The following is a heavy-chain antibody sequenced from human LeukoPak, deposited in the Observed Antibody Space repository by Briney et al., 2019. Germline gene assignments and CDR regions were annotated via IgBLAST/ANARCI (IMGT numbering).Heavy chain of an antibody. V-gene: IGHV3-30*18. CDR1: GFTFNNHD. D-gene: IGHD6-13*01. J-gene: IGHJ6*02. CDR3: AKGQFTSSWYSTYYYYAMDV. Sequence: GRSLRLSCAASGFTFNNHDMHWVRQAPGKGLEWVAGISYDGSNKYYADSVKGRFTISRDNSKNTLYLQMNSLRAEDTAVYYCAKGQFTSSWYSTYYYYAMDVWGQGTTVTVSS. CDR2: ISYDGSNK.